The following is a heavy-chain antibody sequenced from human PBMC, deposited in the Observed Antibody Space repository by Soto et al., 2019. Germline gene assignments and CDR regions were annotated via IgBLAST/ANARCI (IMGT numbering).Heavy chain of an antibody. V-gene: IGHV4-39*01. CDR3: ARRGRDDQPFDY. CDR2: IYYSGNT. D-gene: IGHD1-26*01. J-gene: IGHJ4*02. CDR1: GGSISSSSYY. Sequence: QLQLQESGPGLVKPSETLSLTCTVSGGSISSSSYYWGWIRQPPGKGLEWIGNIYYSGNTYYNPSLKNRVTISVDTSKNQFSLKLSSVTAADTAVYYCARRGRDDQPFDYWGQGTLVTVSS.